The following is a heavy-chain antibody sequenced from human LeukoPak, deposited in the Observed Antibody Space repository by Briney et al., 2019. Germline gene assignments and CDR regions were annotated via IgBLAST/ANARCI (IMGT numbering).Heavy chain of an antibody. CDR2: ISGSGGST. J-gene: IGHJ4*02. V-gene: IGHV3-23*01. CDR3: AKDRRSQGFDY. D-gene: IGHD6-6*01. Sequence: SWVRXAXGXGLEWVSAISGSGGSTYYADSVKGRFTISRDNSKNTLYLQMNSLRAEDTAVYYCAKDRRSQGFDYWGQGTLVTVSS.